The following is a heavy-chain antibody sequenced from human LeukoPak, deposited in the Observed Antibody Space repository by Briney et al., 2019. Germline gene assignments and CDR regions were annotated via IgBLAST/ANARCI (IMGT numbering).Heavy chain of an antibody. CDR1: GYSISSDYY. D-gene: IGHD1-26*01. CDR2: IYHSGST. Sequence: PSETLSLTCTVSGYSISSDYYWGWVRQPPGKGLEWIGSIYHSGSTYYNPSLKSRVTISVGTSKNQFSLKLTSVTAADTAVYYCARAIEVGAMTPFDYWGQGTLVTVSS. J-gene: IGHJ4*02. V-gene: IGHV4-38-2*02. CDR3: ARAIEVGAMTPFDY.